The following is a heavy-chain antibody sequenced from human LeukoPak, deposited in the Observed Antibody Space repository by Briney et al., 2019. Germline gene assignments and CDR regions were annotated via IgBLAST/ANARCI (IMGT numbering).Heavy chain of an antibody. V-gene: IGHV4-39*01. CDR2: IYYSGST. D-gene: IGHD2-15*01. CDR1: GGSISSSSYY. CDR3: ARHESIVVVVAARGFDY. Sequence: SETLSLTCTVSGGSISSSSYYWGWIRQPPGEGLGFIGNIYYSGSTNYNPSLTSRVTISVDPSKNHFSLTLSSVTAADTAVYYCARHESIVVVVAARGFDYWGQGILVTVSS. J-gene: IGHJ4*02.